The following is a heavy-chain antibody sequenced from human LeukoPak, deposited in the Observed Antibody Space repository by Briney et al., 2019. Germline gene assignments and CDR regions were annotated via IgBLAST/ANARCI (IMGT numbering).Heavy chain of an antibody. CDR3: ARQWLVRGSAFDI. V-gene: IGHV4-39*01. CDR1: GGSISSSSHY. J-gene: IGHJ3*02. Sequence: SETLTLTCTVSGGSISSSSHYWGWLRQPPGKGLEWIGSIYYSGSTYYNPSLKSRVTISVDTSKNQFSLKLSSVTAADTAVYYCARQWLVRGSAFDIWGQGTMVTVSS. D-gene: IGHD6-19*01. CDR2: IYYSGST.